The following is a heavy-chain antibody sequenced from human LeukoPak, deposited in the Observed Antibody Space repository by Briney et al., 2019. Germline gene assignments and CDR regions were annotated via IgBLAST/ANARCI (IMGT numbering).Heavy chain of an antibody. CDR1: GGSISSYY. V-gene: IGHV4-59*01. Sequence: SETLSLTCSVSGGSISSYYWSWIRQPPGKGLEWIGYVSYSGNTNYNPSLKSRVTISVDTSKNQFSLKLRSVTAADSAVYYCATRSTGVAATFDSWGQGALVTVCS. CDR2: VSYSGNT. D-gene: IGHD2-15*01. CDR3: ATRSTGVAATFDS. J-gene: IGHJ4*02.